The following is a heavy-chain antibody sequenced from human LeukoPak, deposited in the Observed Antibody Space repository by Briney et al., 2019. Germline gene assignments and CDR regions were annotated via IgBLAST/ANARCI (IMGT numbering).Heavy chain of an antibody. Sequence: SETLSLTCAVYGGAFSGYYWSWIRQPPGKGLEWIGEIIHSGSTNYNPSLKSRVTISVDTSKNQFSLKLSSVTAADTAVYYCALNGGWEAFDIWGQGTMVTVSS. CDR2: IIHSGST. J-gene: IGHJ3*02. D-gene: IGHD4-23*01. CDR3: ALNGGWEAFDI. V-gene: IGHV4-34*12. CDR1: GGAFSGYY.